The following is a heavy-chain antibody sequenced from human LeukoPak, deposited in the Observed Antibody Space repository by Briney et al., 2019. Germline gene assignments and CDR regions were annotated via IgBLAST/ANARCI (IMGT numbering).Heavy chain of an antibody. J-gene: IGHJ4*02. D-gene: IGHD1-26*01. V-gene: IGHV3-23*01. CDR3: AKSPGRVVGATYYFDY. CDR1: GFTFSSYA. CDR2: ISGSGGST. Sequence: HPGGSLRLSCAASGFTFSSYAMSWVRQAPGKGLEWVSAISGSGGSTYYADSVKGRFTISRDNSKNTLYLQMNSLRAEDTAVYYCAKSPGRVVGATYYFDYWGQGTLVTVSS.